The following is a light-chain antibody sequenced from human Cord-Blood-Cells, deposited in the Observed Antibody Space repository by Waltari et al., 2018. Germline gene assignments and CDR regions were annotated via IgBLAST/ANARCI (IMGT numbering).Light chain of an antibody. V-gene: IGLV2-14*01. J-gene: IGLJ3*02. CDR1: SSDVGGYNY. Sequence: QSALTQPASVSGSPGQSITISCTGTSSDVGGYNYVSWYQQHPGKAPKLMIYEVSNRPSGVSNRFSGSTPGDAASLTISGLQAEDEADYYCSSYTSSSTWEFGGGTKLTVL. CDR2: EVS. CDR3: SSYTSSSTWE.